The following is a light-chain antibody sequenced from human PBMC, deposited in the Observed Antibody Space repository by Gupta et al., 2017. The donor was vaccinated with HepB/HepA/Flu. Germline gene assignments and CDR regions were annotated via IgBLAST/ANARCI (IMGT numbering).Light chain of an antibody. CDR3: SADGRGHAWV. Sequence: QSALTQPPSVSGSPGQSITISCTGTSNDIGYYTHVSWYQQYPGKAPKVIIYEVSQRPSGISTRFSGSKAGNTASLTISGLQAEDETDYYCSADGRGHAWVFGGGTRLTVL. J-gene: IGLJ3*02. CDR2: EVS. V-gene: IGLV2-23*02. CDR1: SNDIGYYTH.